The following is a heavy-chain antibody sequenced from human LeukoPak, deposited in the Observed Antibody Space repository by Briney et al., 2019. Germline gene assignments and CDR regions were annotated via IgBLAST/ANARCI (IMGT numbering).Heavy chain of an antibody. V-gene: IGHV5-51*01. CDR3: ARSYYYGSGSNYGMDV. CDR1: GYSFISYW. D-gene: IGHD3-10*01. J-gene: IGHJ6*02. CDR2: IYPGDSDT. Sequence: GESLKISCKGSGYSFISYWIGWVRQMPGKGLEWMGIIYPGDSDTRYSPSFQGQVTISADKYISTAYLQWSSLKASDTAMYYCARSYYYGSGSNYGMDVWGQGTTVTVSS.